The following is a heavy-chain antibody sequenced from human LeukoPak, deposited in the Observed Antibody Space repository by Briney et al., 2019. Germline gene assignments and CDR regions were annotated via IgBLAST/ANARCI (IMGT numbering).Heavy chain of an antibody. Sequence: GGSLRLSCAGSGFIFNNYAMHWVRQPPGKGLEWVSGISWNSGTIDYADSVRGRFTISRDNAKNSLYLQMDSLRVEDTAFYYCAKGNRRHYTSGPNPDSLHWGQGTLVTVSS. CDR2: ISWNSGTI. J-gene: IGHJ4*02. V-gene: IGHV3-9*01. D-gene: IGHD6-19*01. CDR3: AKGNRRHYTSGPNPDSLH. CDR1: GFIFNNYA.